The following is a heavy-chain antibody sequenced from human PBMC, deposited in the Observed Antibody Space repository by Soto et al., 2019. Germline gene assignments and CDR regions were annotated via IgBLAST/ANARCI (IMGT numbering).Heavy chain of an antibody. Sequence: GESLKISCKGSGYSFTSYWIGWVRQMPGKGLEWMGIIYPGDSDTRYSPSFQGQVTISADKSISTAYLQWSSLKASDTAMYYCARHNCGGDCYTYSYYHGMDVWGQGTTVTVSS. CDR2: IYPGDSDT. CDR1: GYSFTSYW. CDR3: ARHNCGGDCYTYSYYHGMDV. V-gene: IGHV5-51*01. D-gene: IGHD2-21*02. J-gene: IGHJ6*02.